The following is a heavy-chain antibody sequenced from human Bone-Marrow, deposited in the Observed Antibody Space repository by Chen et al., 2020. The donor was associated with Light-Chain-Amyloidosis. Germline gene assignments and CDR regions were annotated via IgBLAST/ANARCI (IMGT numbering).Heavy chain of an antibody. J-gene: IGHJ4*02. CDR3: ARRRDGYNFDY. Sequence: EVQLEQSGPEVKKPGESLKISCKGSGYTFPNYWIGWVRQMPGRGLEWMGVIYPDDSNARYSPSLEGQVAISANKSCTPAYLQWRSLKASDTAMYYCARRRDGYNFDYWGQGTLVTVSS. V-gene: IGHV5-51*01. D-gene: IGHD5-12*01. CDR1: GYTFPNYW. CDR2: IYPDDSNA.